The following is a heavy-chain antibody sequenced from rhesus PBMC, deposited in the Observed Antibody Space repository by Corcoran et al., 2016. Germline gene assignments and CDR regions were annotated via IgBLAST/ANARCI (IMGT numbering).Heavy chain of an antibody. J-gene: IGHJ6*01. CDR1: GFTFSSYG. Sequence: EVQLVESGGGLVQPGGSLRLSCAASGFTFSSYGMHWIRQAQGKGLVWLAVISYDGSKKYYADSLKDRFTISRDNFKNMLYIQMNNLKLEDTAVYYWARNYGQDYYGLDSWGQGVVVTVSS. CDR2: ISYDGSKK. D-gene: IGHD1-26*01. V-gene: IGHV3-54*02. CDR3: ARNYGQDYYGLDS.